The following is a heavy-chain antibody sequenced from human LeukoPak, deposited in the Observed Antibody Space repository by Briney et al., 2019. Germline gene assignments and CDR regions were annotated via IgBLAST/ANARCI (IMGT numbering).Heavy chain of an antibody. Sequence: QPGGSLRLSCAASGFIFSTYGMHWVRQAPGKGLEWVALMSYDGSTKYYGDSVKGRFTISRDNSKNTLYLQMNSLRAEDTAVHYCAKDQSAMVRGAYYFDYWGQGTLVTVSS. CDR2: MSYDGSTK. J-gene: IGHJ4*02. V-gene: IGHV3-30*18. D-gene: IGHD3-10*01. CDR1: GFIFSTYG. CDR3: AKDQSAMVRGAYYFDY.